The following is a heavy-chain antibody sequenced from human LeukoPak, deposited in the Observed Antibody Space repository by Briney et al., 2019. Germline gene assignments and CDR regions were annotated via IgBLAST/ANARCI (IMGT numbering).Heavy chain of an antibody. CDR2: INHSGST. D-gene: IGHD2-2*01. CDR3: ARGGGRYCSSTSCYVGY. CDR1: GGSFSGYY. J-gene: IGHJ4*02. Sequence: PSETLSLTCAVYGGSFSGYYWSWIRQPPGKGLEWIGEINHSGSTNYNPSLKGRVTISVDTSKNQFSLKLSSVTAADTAVYYCARGGGRYCSSTSCYVGYWGQGTLVTVSS. V-gene: IGHV4-34*01.